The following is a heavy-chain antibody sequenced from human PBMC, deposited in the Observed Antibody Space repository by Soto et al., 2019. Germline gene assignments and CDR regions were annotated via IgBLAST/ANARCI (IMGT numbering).Heavy chain of an antibody. CDR3: ARGKDGRRAGTYYFDMDV. J-gene: IGHJ6*03. Sequence: SETLSLTCAVSGGSISSGGYSWSWIRQPPGKGLEWIGYIYHSGSTYYNPSLKSRFTISRDNAKNSVYLLMNSLRAEDTAVYYCARGKDGRRAGTYYFDMDVWGKGTTVTV. D-gene: IGHD1-1*01. V-gene: IGHV4-30-2*01. CDR2: IYHSGST. CDR1: GGSISSGGYS.